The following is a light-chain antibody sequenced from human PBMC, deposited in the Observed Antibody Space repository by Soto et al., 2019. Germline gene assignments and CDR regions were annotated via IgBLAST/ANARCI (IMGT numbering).Light chain of an antibody. CDR3: QQYGSSPPYT. J-gene: IGKJ2*01. CDR1: RSFASSY. CDR2: AAS. V-gene: IGKV3-20*01. Sequence: EIVLTQSPGTLSLSPGERATLSCRASRSFASSYLGWYQQKPGQAPRLLIYAASSRATGIPDRFSGSGSGTDFTLPIIRLEPEDSAVYYCQQYGSSPPYTFGQGIKLEI.